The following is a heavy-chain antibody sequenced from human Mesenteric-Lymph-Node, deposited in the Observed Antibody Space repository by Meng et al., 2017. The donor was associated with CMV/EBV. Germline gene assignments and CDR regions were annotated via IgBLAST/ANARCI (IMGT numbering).Heavy chain of an antibody. CDR2: ISGSGGST. V-gene: IGHV3-23*01. CDR3: ARDQAPAAIVDYYYYGMDV. Sequence: GESLKISCAASGFTFSSYSMNWVRQAPGKGLEWVSAISGSGGSTYYADSVKGRFTISRDNSKNTLYLQMNSLRAEDTAVYYCARDQAPAAIVDYYYYGMDVWGQGTTVTVSS. J-gene: IGHJ6*02. D-gene: IGHD2-2*02. CDR1: GFTFSSYS.